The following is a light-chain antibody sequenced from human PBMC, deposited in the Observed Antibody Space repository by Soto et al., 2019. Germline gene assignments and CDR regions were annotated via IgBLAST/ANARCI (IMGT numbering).Light chain of an antibody. CDR3: HQYGTT. CDR2: GAY. V-gene: IGKV3-20*01. Sequence: EIVLTQSPGTLPLSPGERASLSCRASQSVTSSYLAWYQQKPDQAPRLLIFGAYNRAAGIPDRFSGSGSGTDFTLTISRLEPEDFAVYYCHQYGTTFGQGTKVEIK. J-gene: IGKJ1*01. CDR1: QSVTSSY.